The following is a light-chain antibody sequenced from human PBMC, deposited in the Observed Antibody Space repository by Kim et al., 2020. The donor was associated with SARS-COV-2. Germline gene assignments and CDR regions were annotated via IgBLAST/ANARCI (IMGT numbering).Light chain of an antibody. J-gene: IGKJ4*01. Sequence: AIQMTQSPSSLSASVGDRVTITCRASRGIRNDLGWYQQIPGKAPKLLISAGSTLESGVPSRFSGSGSATDFALTISSLQPEDFATYYCLQDYNYPLTFGGGTKVDIK. V-gene: IGKV1-6*01. CDR3: LQDYNYPLT. CDR2: AGS. CDR1: RGIRND.